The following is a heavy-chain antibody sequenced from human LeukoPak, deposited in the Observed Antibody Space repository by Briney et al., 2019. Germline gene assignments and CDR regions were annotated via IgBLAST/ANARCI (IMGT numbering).Heavy chain of an antibody. Sequence: GGSLRLSCAVSGFTFSSYWMHWVRQAPGKGLVWVSRIDRDGSRINYADSVKGRFTISRDNGKNTLFLQMNSLRAEDAAVYYCVRGNDYGGPHYWGQGTLVTVSP. J-gene: IGHJ4*02. D-gene: IGHD4-23*01. V-gene: IGHV3-74*01. CDR1: GFTFSSYW. CDR3: VRGNDYGGPHY. CDR2: IDRDGSRI.